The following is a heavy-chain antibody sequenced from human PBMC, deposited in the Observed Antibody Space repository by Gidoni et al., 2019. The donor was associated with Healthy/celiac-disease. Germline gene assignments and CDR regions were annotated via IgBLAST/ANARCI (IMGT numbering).Heavy chain of an antibody. J-gene: IGHJ4*02. D-gene: IGHD5-12*01. Sequence: EVPLVESGGGLFQPGGSLRLSCAASGFTFSSYAMHWVRQAPGKGLEYVSAISSNGGSTYYANSVKGRFTISRDNSKNTLYLQMGSLRAEDMAVYYCARDSGVRWLQYLGDYWGQGTLVTVSS. V-gene: IGHV3-64*01. CDR3: ARDSGVRWLQYLGDY. CDR2: ISSNGGST. CDR1: GFTFSSYA.